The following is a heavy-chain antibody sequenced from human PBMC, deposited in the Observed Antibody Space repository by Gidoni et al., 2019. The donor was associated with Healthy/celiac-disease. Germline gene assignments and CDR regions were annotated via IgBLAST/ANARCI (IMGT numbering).Heavy chain of an antibody. J-gene: IGHJ4*02. Sequence: EVQLMESGGGLVQPGGSLKLSCAATGFTFSGSAMHWVRQASGKVLVWVGRIRSKANSYATADAASVKGRFTISRDDSKNTAYLQMNSLKTEDTAVYYCTRRAVTGNWGQGTLVTVSS. CDR3: TRRAVTGN. D-gene: IGHD4-17*01. CDR2: IRSKANSYAT. V-gene: IGHV3-73*02. CDR1: GFTFSGSA.